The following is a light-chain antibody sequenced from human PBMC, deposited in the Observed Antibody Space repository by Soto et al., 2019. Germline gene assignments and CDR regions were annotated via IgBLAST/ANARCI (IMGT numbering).Light chain of an antibody. V-gene: IGKV4-1*01. CDR2: WAS. Sequence: DIVMTQSPDSLAVSLGERATMHCKSSQTVFYGINKKNYLAWYQHKPGQPPELLIYWASTRESGVPDRFSGSGSGTDFTLTISRLEPEDFAVYYCQQYGNSPITFGQGTRLEIK. CDR1: QTVFYGINKKNY. CDR3: QQYGNSPIT. J-gene: IGKJ5*01.